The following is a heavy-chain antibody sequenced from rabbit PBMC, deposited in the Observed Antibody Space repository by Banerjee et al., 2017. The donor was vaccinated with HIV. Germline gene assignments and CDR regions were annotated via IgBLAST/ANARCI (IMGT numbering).Heavy chain of an antibody. CDR1: GISFSSDYR. CDR2: IVDGSGST. Sequence: QQQLVESGGGLVKPGASLTLTCTASGISFSSDYRKCWVRQAPGKGLEWIACIVDGSGSTHYASWAKGRFTISKTSSTSVTLQMTSRTAADTATSFCARIRYVGSSGLYFNLWGPGTLVAVS. D-gene: IGHD8-1*01. V-gene: IGHV1S45*01. J-gene: IGHJ4*01. CDR3: ARIRYVGSSGLYFNL.